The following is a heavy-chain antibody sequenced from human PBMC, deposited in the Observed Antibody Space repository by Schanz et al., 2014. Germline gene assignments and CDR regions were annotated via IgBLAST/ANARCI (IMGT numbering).Heavy chain of an antibody. D-gene: IGHD3-10*01. Sequence: EVQLVESGGGLVQPGGSLRLSCAASGFTFSVYWMHWVRQPPGKGLVSVSRISGDGTTTSYADSVKGRFTISRDNAKNTLSLQMYSLRAEDTAVYYCARDGEDFDFWGQGTLVTISS. CDR1: GFTFSVYW. CDR3: ARDGEDFDF. J-gene: IGHJ4*02. V-gene: IGHV3-74*01. CDR2: ISGDGTTT.